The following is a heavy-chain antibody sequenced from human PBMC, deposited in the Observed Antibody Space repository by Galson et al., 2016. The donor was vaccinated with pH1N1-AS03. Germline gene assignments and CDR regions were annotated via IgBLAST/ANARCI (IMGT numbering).Heavy chain of an antibody. V-gene: IGHV1-18*04. D-gene: IGHD2-15*01. CDR3: ARDRGFRSDTFDI. J-gene: IGHJ3*02. Sequence: SVKVSCKASGYTFSTYGVSWVRQAPGQGLEWMGWISGYDDDTNYAQNVAGRVTMTTDKSTSTVYMELRSLRSDDTAVYYCARDRGFRSDTFDIWGQGTWVTVSS. CDR1: GYTFSTYG. CDR2: ISGYDDDT.